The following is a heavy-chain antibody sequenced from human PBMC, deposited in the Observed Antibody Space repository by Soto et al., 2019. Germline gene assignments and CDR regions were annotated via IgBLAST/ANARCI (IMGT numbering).Heavy chain of an antibody. CDR3: TRRRDWTAMDPLDY. CDR2: IRNKVNNYAT. Sequence: EVQLVESGGGLVQPGGSLKLSCAAPGFIFTDSAIHWIRQASGKGPEGVGRIRNKVNNYATLYAASVKGRFTISRDDSTNTAYLQMNSLKTEDTAVYYCTRRRDWTAMDPLDYWGQGTLVTVSS. V-gene: IGHV3-73*02. J-gene: IGHJ4*02. CDR1: GFIFTDSA. D-gene: IGHD5-18*01.